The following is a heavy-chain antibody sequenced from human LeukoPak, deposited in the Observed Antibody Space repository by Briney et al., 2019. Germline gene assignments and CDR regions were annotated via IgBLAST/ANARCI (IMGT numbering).Heavy chain of an antibody. CDR1: GFTSSSYA. CDR3: ARDDWEYSSGYSPMDY. CDR2: ISYDGSNK. V-gene: IGHV3-30-3*01. D-gene: IGHD3-22*01. J-gene: IGHJ4*02. Sequence: GRSLRLSCAASGFTSSSYAMHWVRQAPGKGPEWVAVISYDGSNKYYADSVKGRFTISRDNSKNTLYLQMNSLRAEDTAVYYCARDDWEYSSGYSPMDYWGQGTLVTVSS.